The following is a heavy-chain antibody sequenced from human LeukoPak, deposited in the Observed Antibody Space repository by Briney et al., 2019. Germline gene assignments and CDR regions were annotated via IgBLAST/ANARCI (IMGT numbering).Heavy chain of an antibody. CDR1: GFTFSSYS. D-gene: IGHD4/OR15-4a*01. CDR3: ATDGAGKYGAFDY. V-gene: IGHV3-21*01. CDR2: ISSSSSYI. Sequence: PGGSLRPSCAASGFTFSSYSMNWVRQAPGKGLEWVSSISSSSSYIYYANSVKGRFTISRDNAKNSLYLHMNSLKAEDTAVYYCATDGAGKYGAFDYWGQGTLVTVSS. J-gene: IGHJ4*02.